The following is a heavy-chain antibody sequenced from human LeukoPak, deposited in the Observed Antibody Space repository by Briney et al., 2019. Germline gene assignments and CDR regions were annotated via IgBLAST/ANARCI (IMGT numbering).Heavy chain of an antibody. D-gene: IGHD4-17*01. CDR1: GFTFSSYG. V-gene: IGHV3-30*18. CDR2: ISYDGSNK. Sequence: GGSLRLSCAASGFTFSSYGMHWVRQAPGKGLEGVAVISYDGSNKYYADSVKGRFTISRDNSKNTLYLQMNSLRAEDTAVYYCAKDATVTTFYYYYMDVWGKGTTVTVSS. CDR3: AKDATVTTFYYYYMDV. J-gene: IGHJ6*03.